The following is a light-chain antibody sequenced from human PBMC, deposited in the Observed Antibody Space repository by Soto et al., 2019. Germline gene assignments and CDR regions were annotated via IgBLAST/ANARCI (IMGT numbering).Light chain of an antibody. CDR2: NVS. CDR3: TSYTSASTYV. CDR1: SSDVGGHDS. J-gene: IGLJ1*01. Sequence: QSALTQPASVSGSPGQSIAISCTGTSSDVGGHDSVSWYQQHPGKAPKLMIYNVSNRPSGVSSRFSGSKSGNTASLPISGLLDEDEADYFCTSYTSASTYVFGAGTKLTVL. V-gene: IGLV2-14*01.